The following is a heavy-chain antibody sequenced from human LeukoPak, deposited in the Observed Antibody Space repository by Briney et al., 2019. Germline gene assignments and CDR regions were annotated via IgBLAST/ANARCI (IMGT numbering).Heavy chain of an antibody. Sequence: GRSLRLSCAASGFTFSSYGMHWVRQAPGKGLEWVSAITDSGGNTYYADSVKGRFTISRDNSKNTLYLQMNSLRAEDTAVYYCANARGAWGQGTLVTVSS. J-gene: IGHJ5*02. CDR2: ITDSGGNT. CDR1: GFTFSSYG. D-gene: IGHD3-10*01. CDR3: ANARGA. V-gene: IGHV3-23*01.